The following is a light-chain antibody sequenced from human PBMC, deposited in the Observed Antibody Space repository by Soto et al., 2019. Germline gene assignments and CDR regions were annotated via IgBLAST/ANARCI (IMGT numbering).Light chain of an antibody. J-gene: IGLJ3*02. CDR3: CSYAGSSTWV. CDR2: EVT. CDR1: SSDVGSYNL. V-gene: IGLV2-23*02. Sequence: QSVLTQPASVSGSPGQSITISCTGTSSDVGSYNLVSWYQQHPGKAPKLMIYEVTKRPSGVSNRFSAFKSGNTASLTISGLQAEDDADYYCCSYAGSSTWVFGGGTKPPS.